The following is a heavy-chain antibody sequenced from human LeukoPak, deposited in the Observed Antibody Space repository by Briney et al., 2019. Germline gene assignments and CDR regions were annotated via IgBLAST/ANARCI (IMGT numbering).Heavy chain of an antibody. J-gene: IGHJ3*02. CDR3: AGDRIAARLYAFDI. V-gene: IGHV1-2*02. CDR2: INPNSGGT. CDR1: GYTFTGYY. Sequence: ASVKVSCKASGYTFTGYYMHWVRQAPGQGLEWMGWINPNSGGTNYAQKFQGRVTMTRDTSISTAYMELSRLRSDDTAVYYCAGDRIAARLYAFDIWGQGTMVTVSS. D-gene: IGHD6-6*01.